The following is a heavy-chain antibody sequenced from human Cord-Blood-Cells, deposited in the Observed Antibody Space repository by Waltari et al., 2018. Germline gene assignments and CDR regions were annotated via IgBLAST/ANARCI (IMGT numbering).Heavy chain of an antibody. CDR3: ANEDSGWYLGY. V-gene: IGHV3-23*01. CDR1: GFTFSSYA. J-gene: IGHJ4*02. CDR2: ISGSGGST. Sequence: EVQLLESGGGLVQPGGSLRLSCAASGFTFSSYAMSWVRQAPGKGLGWVSAISGSGGSTYYADSVNGRFTIARDNSKNTRYLQMNSLRAEDTAVYYCANEDSGWYLGYWGQGTLVTVSS. D-gene: IGHD6-19*01.